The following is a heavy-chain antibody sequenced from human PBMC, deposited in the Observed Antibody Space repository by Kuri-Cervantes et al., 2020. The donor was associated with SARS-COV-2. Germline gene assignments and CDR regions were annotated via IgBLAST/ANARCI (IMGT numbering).Heavy chain of an antibody. CDR3: AREGGRYQPSGGYDAFDI. V-gene: IGHV1-69*04. CDR1: GGTFRSYA. CDR2: IIPILGIA. Sequence: SVKVSCKASGGTFRSYAISWVRQAPGQGLEWMGRIIPILGIANYAQKFQGRVTITADKSTSTAYMELSSPRSEDTAVYYCAREGGRYQPSGGYDAFDIWGQGTMVTVSS. D-gene: IGHD2-2*01. J-gene: IGHJ3*02.